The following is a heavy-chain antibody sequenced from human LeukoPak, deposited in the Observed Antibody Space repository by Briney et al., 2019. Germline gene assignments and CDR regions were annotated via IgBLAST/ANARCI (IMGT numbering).Heavy chain of an antibody. CDR2: ISGSGGST. Sequence: TGGSLRLSCAASGFTFSSYAMSWVRQAPGKGLEWVSAISGSGGSTYYADSVKGRFTISRDNSKNTLYLQMNSLRAEDTAVYYCAKAGYSSGWYGDWFDPWGQGPLVTVSS. CDR3: AKAGYSSGWYGDWFDP. J-gene: IGHJ5*02. D-gene: IGHD6-19*01. V-gene: IGHV3-23*01. CDR1: GFTFSSYA.